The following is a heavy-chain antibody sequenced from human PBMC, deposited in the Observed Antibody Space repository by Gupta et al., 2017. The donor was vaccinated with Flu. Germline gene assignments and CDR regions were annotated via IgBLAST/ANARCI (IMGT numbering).Heavy chain of an antibody. V-gene: IGHV3-7*01. CDR3: VRDPESSAFDI. CDR1: SITFRSSW. D-gene: IGHD1-14*01. CDR2: INQDSSTT. J-gene: IGHJ3*02. Sequence: ETHLVWSGGHLVQPAGSLELSWVACSITFRSSWMSWVRQSPGAGLEFVANINQDSSTTNYLGSVKGRFTISRDNAKNSVYLQMDSLRVDDTATYYCVRDPESSAFDIWGQGTMVTVSS.